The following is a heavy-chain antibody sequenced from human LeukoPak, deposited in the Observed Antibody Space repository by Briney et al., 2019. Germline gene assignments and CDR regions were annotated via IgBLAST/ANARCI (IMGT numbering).Heavy chain of an antibody. Sequence: GGSLRLSCEASGFTFNTHWMNWDRHAPGKGLEWMANISPDGGDEVYVDSVKGRFTISRDNAKNSVYLQMNNLRAEDTAVYYCSGRSGFSSIYWGQGILVTVSS. J-gene: IGHJ4*02. CDR1: GFTFNTHW. D-gene: IGHD2-2*01. V-gene: IGHV3-7*01. CDR2: ISPDGGDE. CDR3: SGRSGFSSIY.